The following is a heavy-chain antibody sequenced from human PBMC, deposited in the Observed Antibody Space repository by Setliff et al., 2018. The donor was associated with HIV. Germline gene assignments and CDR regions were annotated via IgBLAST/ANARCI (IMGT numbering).Heavy chain of an antibody. CDR2: IHHSGTA. CDR1: GGSITRTPYY. D-gene: IGHD3-10*01. CDR3: ARLSGGMVPNY. Sequence: SETLSLTCTVSGGSITRTPYYWGWIRQPPGKGLEWIGSIHHSGTAYDNPSLKSRVTISVDPSKNQILLRLSSVTAADTAVYCCARLSGGMVPNYWGQGTLVTVSS. V-gene: IGHV4-39*01. J-gene: IGHJ4*02.